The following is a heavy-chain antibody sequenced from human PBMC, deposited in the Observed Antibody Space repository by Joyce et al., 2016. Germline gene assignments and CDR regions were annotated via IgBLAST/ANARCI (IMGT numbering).Heavy chain of an antibody. CDR2: ISYDGMYK. Sequence: QVQLVESGGGVVQPGRSLRLSCAASGLTLSNYGVHWVRQVPGKGLEGVAVISYDGMYKYYADSVKGRFTISRDNSKNTVFLEMNSLRTEDTAVYYCAKILTATYSSGWFLDYWGQGTLVTVSS. V-gene: IGHV3-30*18. D-gene: IGHD6-25*01. CDR1: GLTLSNYG. CDR3: AKILTATYSSGWFLDY. J-gene: IGHJ4*02.